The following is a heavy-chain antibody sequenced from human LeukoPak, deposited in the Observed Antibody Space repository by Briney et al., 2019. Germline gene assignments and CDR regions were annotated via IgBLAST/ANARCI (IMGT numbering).Heavy chain of an antibody. CDR2: INSNGSST. V-gene: IGHV3-74*01. D-gene: IGHD4-23*01. J-gene: IGHJ4*02. CDR1: GFTFSSYW. CDR3: ARSYGGNLYYFDY. Sequence: PGGSLRLSCAASGFTFSSYWMHWVRQAPGKGLVWVSRINSNGSSTSYADSVKGRFTISRDNAKNTLYLQMNSLRAEDTAVYYCARSYGGNLYYFDYWGQGTLVTVSS.